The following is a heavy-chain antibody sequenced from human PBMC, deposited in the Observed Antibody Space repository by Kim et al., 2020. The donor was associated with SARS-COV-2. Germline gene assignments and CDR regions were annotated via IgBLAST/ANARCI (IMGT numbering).Heavy chain of an antibody. CDR2: TWYDGSNK. CDR1: GFTFRTYG. Sequence: GGSLRLSCAASGFTFRTYGMHWVRQAPGKGLEWVAVTWYDGSNKYYADSVKGRFTISRDNSKNTLYLQINSLRAEDTAVYYCARDPQYSSSCPDYWGQGT. CDR3: ARDPQYSSSCPDY. V-gene: IGHV3-33*01. J-gene: IGHJ4*02. D-gene: IGHD6-13*01.